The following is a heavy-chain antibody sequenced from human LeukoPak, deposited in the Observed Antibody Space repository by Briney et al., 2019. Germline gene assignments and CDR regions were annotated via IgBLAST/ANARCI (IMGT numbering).Heavy chain of an antibody. Sequence: GVSLRLSCAASVFSVSSHYMSWLRQAPGKGLECVSDNYLGGSAYYADPVEDRFTISRDKSKNIVYLKMNNLRVEDTAVYFCARDPGESGTYDYWGQGALVTVSP. V-gene: IGHV3-66*01. D-gene: IGHD3-10*01. CDR3: ARDPGESGTYDY. J-gene: IGHJ4*02. CDR2: NYLGGSA. CDR1: VFSVSSHY.